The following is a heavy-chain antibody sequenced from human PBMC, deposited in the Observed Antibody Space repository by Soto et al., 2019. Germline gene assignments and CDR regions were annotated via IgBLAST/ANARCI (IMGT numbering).Heavy chain of an antibody. Sequence: TGGSLRLSCAASGFTFSSYSMAWVRQAPGKGLEWVSSISDSGGYIYYADSVKGRFTISRANAKNSLFLQMASLRVEDTAEYYCAREGGPGFGELLVWGQGALVTVSS. V-gene: IGHV3-21*01. CDR1: GFTFSSYS. D-gene: IGHD3-10*01. CDR3: AREGGPGFGELLV. CDR2: ISDSGGYI. J-gene: IGHJ4*02.